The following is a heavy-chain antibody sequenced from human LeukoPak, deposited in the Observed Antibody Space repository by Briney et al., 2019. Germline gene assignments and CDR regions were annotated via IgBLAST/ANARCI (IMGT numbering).Heavy chain of an antibody. CDR1: GYTFTSYY. CDR3: AREGFPPKISDFWSGLGPHYYYGMDV. D-gene: IGHD3-3*01. V-gene: IGHV1-46*01. J-gene: IGHJ6*02. Sequence: ASVKVSCKASGYTFTSYYMHWVRQAPGQGLEWMGIINPSGGSTSYTQKFQGRVTMTRDTSTSTVYMELSGLRSEDTAVYYCAREGFPPKISDFWSGLGPHYYYGMDVWGQGTTVTVSS. CDR2: INPSGGST.